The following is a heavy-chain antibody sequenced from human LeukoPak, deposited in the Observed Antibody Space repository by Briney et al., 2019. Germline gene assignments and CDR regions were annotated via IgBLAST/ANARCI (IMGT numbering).Heavy chain of an antibody. CDR3: ARGHSGDNFDY. D-gene: IGHD2-21*02. Sequence: QAGGSLRLSCAASGFTVSSNYMSWVRQAPGKGLEWVSVIYSGGSTYYADSVKGRFTISRDNSKNTLYLQMNSLRAEDTAVYYCARGHSGDNFDYWGQGTLVTVSS. J-gene: IGHJ4*02. CDR2: IYSGGST. V-gene: IGHV3-53*01. CDR1: GFTVSSNY.